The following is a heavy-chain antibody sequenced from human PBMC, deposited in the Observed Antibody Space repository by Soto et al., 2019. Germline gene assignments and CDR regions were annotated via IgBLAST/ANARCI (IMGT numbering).Heavy chain of an antibody. CDR3: ARVSLDSYPDL. J-gene: IGHJ4*02. CDR2: INDDGIST. V-gene: IGHV3-74*01. D-gene: IGHD3-16*01. CDR1: GFTFSMYW. Sequence: PGGSLRLSCAASGFTFSMYWMHWVRQVPGKGPEWVSRINDDGISTNYADSVKGRFTISRDNAKNSLYLQINSLRAEDTAVYFCARVSLDSYPDLWGQGTLVTVSS.